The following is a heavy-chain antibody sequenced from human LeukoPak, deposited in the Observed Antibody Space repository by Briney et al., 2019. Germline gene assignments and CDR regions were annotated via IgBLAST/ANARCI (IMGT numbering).Heavy chain of an antibody. CDR1: GFTFSSYG. V-gene: IGHV3-30*18. CDR3: AKVIAGAGYFDY. CDR2: ISYDGSNK. J-gene: IGHJ4*02. D-gene: IGHD6-19*01. Sequence: GRSLRLSCAASGFTFSSYGMHWVRQAPGKGLEWVAVISYDGSNKYYADSVKGRFTISRDNSKNTLYLQMNSLRAEDTAVYYCAKVIAGAGYFDYWGQGTLVTVSS.